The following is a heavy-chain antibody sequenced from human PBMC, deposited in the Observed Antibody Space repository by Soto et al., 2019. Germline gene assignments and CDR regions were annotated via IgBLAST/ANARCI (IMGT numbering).Heavy chain of an antibody. D-gene: IGHD3-9*01. CDR3: ARDLDYDILTGYFDY. Sequence: ASVKVSCKASGYTFTSYAMHWVRQAPGQRLEWMGWINAGNGNTKYSQKFQGRVTITRDTSASTAYMELSSLRSEDTAVYYCARDLDYDILTGYFDYWGQGTLVTVSS. CDR1: GYTFTSYA. CDR2: INAGNGNT. J-gene: IGHJ4*02. V-gene: IGHV1-3*01.